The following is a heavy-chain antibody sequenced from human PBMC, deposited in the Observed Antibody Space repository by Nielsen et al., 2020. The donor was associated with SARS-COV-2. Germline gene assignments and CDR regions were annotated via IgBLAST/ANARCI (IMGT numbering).Heavy chain of an antibody. CDR2: ISWNSGSI. J-gene: IGHJ4*02. D-gene: IGHD3-9*01. CDR3: AKGLDYDILTGYYTDY. Sequence: GGSLRLSCAASGFTFDDYAMHWVRQAPGKGLEWVSGISWNSGSIGYADSVKGRFTISRDNAKNSLYLQMNSLRAEDTALYYCAKGLDYDILTGYYTDYWGQGTLVTVSS. V-gene: IGHV3-9*01. CDR1: GFTFDDYA.